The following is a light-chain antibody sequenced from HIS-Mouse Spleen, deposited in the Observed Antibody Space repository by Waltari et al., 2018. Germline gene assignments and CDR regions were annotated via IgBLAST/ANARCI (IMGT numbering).Light chain of an antibody. V-gene: IGLV2-23*01. CDR3: CSYAGSSTWV. CDR2: EGS. Sequence: QSALTQPASVSGSPGQSITISCPGTRSDVGRYNLLPWYQQHPGKAPKLMIYEGSKRPSGVSNRFSGSKSGNTASLTISGLQAEDEADYYCCSYAGSSTWVFGGGTKLTVL. J-gene: IGLJ3*02. CDR1: RSDVGRYNL.